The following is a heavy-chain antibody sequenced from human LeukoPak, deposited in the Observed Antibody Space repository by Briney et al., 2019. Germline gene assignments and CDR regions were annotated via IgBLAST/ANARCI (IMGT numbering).Heavy chain of an antibody. Sequence: GGSLRLSCAASGFTFSSYAMNWVRQAPGKGLEWVSVIYSGGSTYYADSVKGRFTISRDNSKNTLYLQMNSLRAEDTAVYYCARGNSSGYYYYYYYYMDVWGKGTTVTVSS. CDR2: IYSGGST. V-gene: IGHV3-53*01. CDR3: ARGNSSGYYYYYYYYMDV. D-gene: IGHD3-22*01. J-gene: IGHJ6*03. CDR1: GFTFSSYA.